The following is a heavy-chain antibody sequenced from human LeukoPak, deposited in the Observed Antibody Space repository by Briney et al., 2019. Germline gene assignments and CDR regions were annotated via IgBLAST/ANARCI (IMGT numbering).Heavy chain of an antibody. CDR1: GFTFSCYW. Sequence: PGGSLRLSCEASGFTFSCYWITWVRQAPGKGLEWVCNINQEGSEKYYVDSVKGRFTISRDNAKNSMYLQMNSLRAEDTAIYYCARGYCYSTSCSSPPDYWGQGTLVTVSS. D-gene: IGHD2-2*01. CDR2: INQEGSEK. CDR3: ARGYCYSTSCSSPPDY. V-gene: IGHV3-7*03. J-gene: IGHJ4*02.